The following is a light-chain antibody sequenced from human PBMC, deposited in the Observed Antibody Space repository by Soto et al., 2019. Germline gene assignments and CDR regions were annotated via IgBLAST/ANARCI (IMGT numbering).Light chain of an antibody. J-gene: IGLJ3*02. CDR1: NSNIGGNP. Sequence: QSVLTQSPSASGPPGQTVTISCSGSNSNIGGNPVSWYQVLPGAAPKLLIYNNDQRPSGVPDRLSGSKSGTSASLAISGLQSDDEADYFCASWDDSLNGRLFGGGTKVTVL. CDR3: ASWDDSLNGRL. V-gene: IGLV1-44*01. CDR2: NND.